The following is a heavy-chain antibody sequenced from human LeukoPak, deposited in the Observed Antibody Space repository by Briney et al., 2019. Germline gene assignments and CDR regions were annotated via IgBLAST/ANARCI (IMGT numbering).Heavy chain of an antibody. J-gene: IGHJ6*02. CDR3: ARETIPSGYDYDYYYGMDV. D-gene: IGHD5-12*01. Sequence: GGSLRLSCEASGSTFSSYGMYWVRQAPGKGLEWVAFIRHDGSDKYYADSVKGRFTISRDNSKKTLYLQMNSLRAEDTAVYYCARETIPSGYDYDYYYGMDVWGQGTTVTVSS. CDR2: IRHDGSDK. CDR1: GSTFSSYG. V-gene: IGHV3-30*02.